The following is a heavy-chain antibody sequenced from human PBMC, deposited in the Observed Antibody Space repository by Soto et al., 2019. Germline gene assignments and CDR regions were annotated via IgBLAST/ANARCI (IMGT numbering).Heavy chain of an antibody. Sequence: GSLRLSCAASGFTFSSYGVHWVRQAPGKGLEWVAFISFDASNKYYEDSVKGRFTISRDNSKNTLYLQMSSLSAEDTGVYYCAKNLNYYYYYGMDVWGQGTTVTVSS. CDR2: ISFDASNK. J-gene: IGHJ6*02. CDR3: AKNLNYYYYYGMDV. CDR1: GFTFSSYG. V-gene: IGHV3-30*18.